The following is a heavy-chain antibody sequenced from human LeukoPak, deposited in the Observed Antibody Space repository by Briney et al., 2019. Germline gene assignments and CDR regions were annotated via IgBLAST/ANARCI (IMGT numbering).Heavy chain of an antibody. Sequence: PSETLSLTCGVYGGSFNDYYWSWIRQPPGKGLEWIGEINHAGNTNYNPSLKSRVSMSVDRSKSQVSLYLNSVTAADTAVYYCARSHGAGLQWFDTWGQGTPVTVSS. V-gene: IGHV4-34*01. CDR3: ARSHGAGLQWFDT. CDR2: INHAGNT. J-gene: IGHJ5*02. CDR1: GGSFNDYY. D-gene: IGHD3-10*01.